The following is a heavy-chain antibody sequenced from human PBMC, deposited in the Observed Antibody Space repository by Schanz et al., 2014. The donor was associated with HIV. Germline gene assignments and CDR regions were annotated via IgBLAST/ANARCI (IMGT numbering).Heavy chain of an antibody. CDR3: ARGWGSYRRYCFDS. V-gene: IGHV3-20*04. CDR2: INWDGGIT. D-gene: IGHD3-16*02. CDR1: GFTFSHAW. J-gene: IGHJ4*02. Sequence: VQLVESGGGVVQPGRSLRLSCADSGFTFSHAWMTWVRQAPGKGLEWVSGINWDGGITGYADSVKGRFTISRDNGKNSLYLQMNGLRVDDTALYYCARGWGSYRRYCFDSWGQGTLVTVSP.